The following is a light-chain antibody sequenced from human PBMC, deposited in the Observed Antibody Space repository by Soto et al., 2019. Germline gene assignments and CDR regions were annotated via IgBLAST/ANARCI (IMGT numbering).Light chain of an antibody. J-gene: IGLJ1*01. CDR1: NSNIGNNY. Sequence: QSALTQPPSVSGAPGQKVTISCSGSNSNIGNNYVSWYQQLPGTAPNLLICDRSNRPSGIPDRFSGSKSGTSAPLDITGLQTGDEADYYCGTWDSSLSAYVFGTGTKVTVL. CDR3: GTWDSSLSAYV. CDR2: DRS. V-gene: IGLV1-51*01.